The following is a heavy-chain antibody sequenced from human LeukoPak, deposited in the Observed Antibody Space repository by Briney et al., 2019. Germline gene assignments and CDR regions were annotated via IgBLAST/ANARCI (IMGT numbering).Heavy chain of an antibody. Sequence: ASVKVSCKVSGYTLTELSMHWVRQAPGKGLEWMGGFDPEDGETIYAQKFQGRVTMTEDTSTDTAYMELSSLRSEDTAVYYCATLVDTAMVTGYWFDPRGQGTLVTVSS. D-gene: IGHD5-18*01. CDR2: FDPEDGET. CDR1: GYTLTELS. V-gene: IGHV1-24*01. J-gene: IGHJ5*02. CDR3: ATLVDTAMVTGYWFDP.